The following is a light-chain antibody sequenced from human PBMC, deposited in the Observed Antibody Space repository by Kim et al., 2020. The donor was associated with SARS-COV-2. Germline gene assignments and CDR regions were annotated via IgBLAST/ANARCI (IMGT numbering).Light chain of an antibody. CDR2: SDN. CDR1: RSNIGGNI. V-gene: IGLV1-44*01. CDR3: AVWDDSVKGVV. Sequence: QSVLTQPPSASGTPGQRVTIFCFGSRSNIGGNIVNWYQQLPGTAPRLLIHSDNQRPSGVPARFSGSKSGTSASLAISGLQSEDEAGYYCAVWDDSVKGVVFGGGTQLTVL. J-gene: IGLJ3*02.